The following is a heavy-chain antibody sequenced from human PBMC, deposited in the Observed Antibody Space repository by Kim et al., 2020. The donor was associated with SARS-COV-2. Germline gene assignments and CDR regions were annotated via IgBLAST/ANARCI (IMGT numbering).Heavy chain of an antibody. CDR2: ISGSGGST. D-gene: IGHD3-10*01. V-gene: IGHV3-23*01. J-gene: IGHJ6*02. Sequence: GGSLRLSCAASGFTFSSYAMSWVRQAPGKGLEWVSAISGSGGSTYYADSVKGRFTISRDNSKNTLYLQMNSRRAEDTAVYYCASGELLPPLHYYYYGMDVWGQGTTVTVSS. CDR3: ASGELLPPLHYYYYGMDV. CDR1: GFTFSSYA.